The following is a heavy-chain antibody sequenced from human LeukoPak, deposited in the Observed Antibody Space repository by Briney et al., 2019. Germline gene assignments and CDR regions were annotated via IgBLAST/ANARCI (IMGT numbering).Heavy chain of an antibody. D-gene: IGHD2-21*02. CDR3: ARGPTAVTAPGDY. V-gene: IGHV3-9*01. CDR2: ISWNSGSI. CDR1: GFTFDDYA. Sequence: GGSLRLSCAASGFTFDDYAMHWVRQAPGKGLEWVSGISWNSGSIGYADSVKGRFTISRDNAKNSLYLQMSSLRAEDTAVYYCARGPTAVTAPGDYWGQGTLVTVSS. J-gene: IGHJ4*02.